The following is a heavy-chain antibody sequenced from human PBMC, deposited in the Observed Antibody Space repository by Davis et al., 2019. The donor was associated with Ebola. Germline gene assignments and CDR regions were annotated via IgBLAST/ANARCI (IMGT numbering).Heavy chain of an antibody. D-gene: IGHD6-13*01. CDR3: AKDASISSSWDWYFDL. CDR2: ISGSGGST. Sequence: GGSLRLSCTDSVITFSSYAMTWVRQAPGKGLEWVSAISGSGGSTYYADSVKGRFTISRANSKKTLYLQMNSLRAEDTAVYYCAKDASISSSWDWYFDLWGRGTLVTVSS. CDR1: VITFSSYA. J-gene: IGHJ2*01. V-gene: IGHV3-23*01.